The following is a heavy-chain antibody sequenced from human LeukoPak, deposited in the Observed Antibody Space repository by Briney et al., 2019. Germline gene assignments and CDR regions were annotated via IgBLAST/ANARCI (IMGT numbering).Heavy chain of an antibody. D-gene: IGHD5-18*01. CDR3: ARTAREFDY. CDR1: GGSISIYY. Sequence: SETLSLTCTVSGGSISIYYWSWIRQPPGKGLESIGYMHHSGITNYNPSLKSRVTLSMDTSKNQFSLKLSSVTAADTAVYYCARTAREFDYWGQGTLVTVSS. J-gene: IGHJ4*02. CDR2: MHHSGIT. V-gene: IGHV4-59*01.